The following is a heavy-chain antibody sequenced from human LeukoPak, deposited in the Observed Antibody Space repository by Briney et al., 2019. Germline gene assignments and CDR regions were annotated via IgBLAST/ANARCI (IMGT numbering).Heavy chain of an antibody. V-gene: IGHV4-38-2*01. CDR1: GYSISSGYY. J-gene: IGHJ4*02. Sequence: SETLSLTCAVSGYSISSGYYWGWIRQPPGKGLGWIGIIYNSGSTNYNPSLRSRVTISEDTSKNQFSLKVSSVTAADTAVYYCARLGRDGYPPNWGQGTLVTVSS. CDR3: ARLGRDGYPPN. CDR2: IYNSGST. D-gene: IGHD5-24*01.